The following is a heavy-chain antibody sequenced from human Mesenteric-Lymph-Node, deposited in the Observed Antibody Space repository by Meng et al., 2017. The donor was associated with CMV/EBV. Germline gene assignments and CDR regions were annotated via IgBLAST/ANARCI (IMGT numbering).Heavy chain of an antibody. CDR1: GGSISRSNW. CDR2: IYHSGST. D-gene: IGHD1-26*01. J-gene: IGHJ4*02. V-gene: IGHV4-4*02. CDR3: ARDLYGVGATTGAYYY. Sequence: SGGSISRSNWWSWVSQPPGRGLEWIGEIYHSGSTNYNPSLKSRVTISVDKSKNQFSLKLSSVTAADTAVYYCARDLYGVGATTGAYYYWGQGTLVTVSS.